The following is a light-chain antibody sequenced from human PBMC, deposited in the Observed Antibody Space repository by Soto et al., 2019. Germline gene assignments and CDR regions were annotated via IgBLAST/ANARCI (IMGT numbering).Light chain of an antibody. J-gene: IGKJ2*01. V-gene: IGKV3-20*01. CDR2: GAS. CDR1: QSVSSSY. CDR3: QQYDTSIWAYT. Sequence: EVVLTQSPVTLSLSPGERATLSCRASQSVSSSYLAWYQQKPGQAPRLLIYGASSRATGIPDRFSGSGSGIDFTLTISSLEPEDFAVYYCQQYDTSIWAYTFGQGTKLEIK.